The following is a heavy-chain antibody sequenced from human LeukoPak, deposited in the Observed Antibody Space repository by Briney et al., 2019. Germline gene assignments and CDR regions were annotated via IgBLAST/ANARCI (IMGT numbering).Heavy chain of an antibody. CDR3: ASGYSSSWAFDC. Sequence: VSVKVSCKASGYTFTDFYIHWVRQAPGQGLEWMGWINPNSGGTKYAQKFQARVTMTRDTSISTLYMELSRLTSDDTAVYYCASGYSSSWAFDCWGQGTLVTVSS. CDR2: INPNSGGT. CDR1: GYTFTDFY. V-gene: IGHV1-2*02. J-gene: IGHJ4*02. D-gene: IGHD6-13*01.